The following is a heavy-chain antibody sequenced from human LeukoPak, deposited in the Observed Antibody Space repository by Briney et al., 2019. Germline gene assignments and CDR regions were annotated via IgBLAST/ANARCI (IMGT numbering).Heavy chain of an antibody. D-gene: IGHD2-2*01. J-gene: IGHJ4*02. CDR1: GFTFSSYG. CDR3: ANPAGGIIVVVPAADWYFDY. CDR2: IRYDGSNK. V-gene: IGHV3-30*02. Sequence: GGSLRLSCAASGFTFSSYGTHWVRQAPGKGLEWVAFIRYDGSNKYYAHSVKGRFTISRDNSKTTLYLQMNSLRAEDTAVYYCANPAGGIIVVVPAADWYFDYWAREPWSPSPQ.